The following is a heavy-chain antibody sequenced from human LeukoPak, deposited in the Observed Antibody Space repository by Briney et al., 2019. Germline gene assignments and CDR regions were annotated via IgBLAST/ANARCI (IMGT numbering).Heavy chain of an antibody. CDR2: IIPIFGTA. J-gene: IGHJ4*02. Sequence: ASVKVSCKVSGYTLTELSMHWVRQAPGQGLEWMGGIIPIFGTANYAQKFQGRVTTTADESTSTAYMELSSLRSEDTAVYYCASYSREFYDSSGYYYRSYFDYWGQGTLVTVSS. V-gene: IGHV1-69*13. CDR3: ASYSREFYDSSGYYYRSYFDY. CDR1: GYTLTELS. D-gene: IGHD3-22*01.